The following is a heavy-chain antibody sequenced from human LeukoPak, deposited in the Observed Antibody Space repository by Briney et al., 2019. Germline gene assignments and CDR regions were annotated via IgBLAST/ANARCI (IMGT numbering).Heavy chain of an antibody. CDR1: GGSIDSRSYY. D-gene: IGHD2-15*01. Sequence: PSETLSLTCTVSGGSIDSRSYYWDWIRQAPGKGLEWIGTIYHSGSTEYNPSLMSRVAIFVDTSKNQFSLILHSVAAADTAVYYCARRSEFDNTHYHYFDYWGQGALVTVSS. V-gene: IGHV4-39*01. CDR3: ARRSEFDNTHYHYFDY. J-gene: IGHJ4*02. CDR2: IYHSGST.